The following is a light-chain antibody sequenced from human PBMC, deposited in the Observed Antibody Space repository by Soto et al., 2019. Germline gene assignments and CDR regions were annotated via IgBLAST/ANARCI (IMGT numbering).Light chain of an antibody. CDR2: AAS. J-gene: IGKJ4*01. V-gene: IGKV1-8*01. CDR3: QQYTDWPWGT. Sequence: AIRMTQSPSSLSASTGDRVTITCRASQGISSYLAWYQQKPGKAPKLLIYAASTLQSGVPSRFSGSGSGTDFTLTISCLQSEDFATYYCQQYTDWPWGTFGGGTKVGIK. CDR1: QGISSY.